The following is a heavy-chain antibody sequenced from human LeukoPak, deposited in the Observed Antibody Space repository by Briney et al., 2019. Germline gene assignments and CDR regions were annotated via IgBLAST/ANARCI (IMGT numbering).Heavy chain of an antibody. Sequence: SETLSLTCAVYGGSFSGYYWSWIRQPPGKGLEWIGEINHSGSTNYNPSLKSRVTISVDTSKNQFSLKLSSVTAADTAVYYCARVARVVVVPAAIHYYMDVWGKGTTVTVSS. CDR1: GGSFSGYY. V-gene: IGHV4-34*01. J-gene: IGHJ6*03. D-gene: IGHD2-2*02. CDR3: ARVARVVVVPAAIHYYMDV. CDR2: INHSGST.